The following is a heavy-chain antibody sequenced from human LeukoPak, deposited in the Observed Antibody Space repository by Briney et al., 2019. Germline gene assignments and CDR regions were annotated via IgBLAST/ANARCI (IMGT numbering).Heavy chain of an antibody. J-gene: IGHJ4*02. D-gene: IGHD3-10*01. CDR2: VYSDDIR. V-gene: IGHV3-53*01. CDR3: ARDATTYYYGSGSYTGFDY. Sequence: GGSLRLSCAASGVAVSSSYMSWVRQAPGKGLEWVSIVYSDDIRYYVDSVKGRFSISRDTSRNTLYLQMDSLRAEDTAVYYCARDATTYYYGSGSYTGFDYWGQGTLVTVSS. CDR1: GVAVSSSY.